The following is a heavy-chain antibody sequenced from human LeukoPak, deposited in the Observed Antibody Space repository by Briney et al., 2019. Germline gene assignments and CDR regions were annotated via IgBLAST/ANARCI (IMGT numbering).Heavy chain of an antibody. CDR2: TSYRSKWYH. J-gene: IGHJ4*02. D-gene: IGHD1-26*01. CDR1: GESVFSNIAP. V-gene: IGHV6-1*01. Sequence: SQTLSLTRAISGESVFSNIAPWIWLRHSTSGGLVWLGRTSYRSKWYHDYAVYVKSRITINPDTSKNQFSLQLNSVTAEDTAVYYCEKGGTYLFDYWGQGTLVTVSS. CDR3: EKGGTYLFDY.